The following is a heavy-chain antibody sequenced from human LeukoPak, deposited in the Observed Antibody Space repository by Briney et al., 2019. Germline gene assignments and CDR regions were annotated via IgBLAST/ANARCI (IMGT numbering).Heavy chain of an antibody. V-gene: IGHV1-2*04. J-gene: IGHJ3*02. CDR2: INPNSGGT. Sequence: ASVKVSCKASGYTFTGYYMHWVRQAPGQGLEWMGWINPNSGGTNYAQKFQGWVTMTRDTSISTAYMELSRLRSDDTAVYYCATGSSIAVAKEAFDIRGQGTMVTVSS. CDR1: GYTFTGYY. CDR3: ATGSSIAVAKEAFDI. D-gene: IGHD6-19*01.